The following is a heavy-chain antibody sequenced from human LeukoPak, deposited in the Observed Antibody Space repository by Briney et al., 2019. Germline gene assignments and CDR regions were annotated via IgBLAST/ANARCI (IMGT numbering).Heavy chain of an antibody. CDR3: VYTGRDKYFQH. CDR2: INPSGGST. Sequence: GASVKVSCKASGYTFTSYYMHWVRQAPGQGLEWMGIINPSGGSTSYAQKFQGRVTMTRDMSTSTVYMELSSLRSEDTAVYYCVYTGRDKYFQHWGQGTLVTVSS. J-gene: IGHJ1*01. V-gene: IGHV1-46*01. D-gene: IGHD5-24*01. CDR1: GYTFTSYY.